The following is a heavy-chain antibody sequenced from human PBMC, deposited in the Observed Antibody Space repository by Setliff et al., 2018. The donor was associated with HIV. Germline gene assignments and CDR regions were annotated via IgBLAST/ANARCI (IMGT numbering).Heavy chain of an antibody. Sequence: GGSLRLSCAASGLTFSNYGMYWVRQAPGKGLEWVAFIRYDGSNKYHADSVRGRLTIFRDNSKNTLYLQMNSLRPEDTAVYYCARGSSGWGMDFYYYYMDVWGEGTTVTVSS. CDR3: ARGSSGWGMDFYYYYMDV. J-gene: IGHJ6*03. V-gene: IGHV3-30*02. CDR2: IRYDGSNK. CDR1: GLTFSNYG. D-gene: IGHD6-19*01.